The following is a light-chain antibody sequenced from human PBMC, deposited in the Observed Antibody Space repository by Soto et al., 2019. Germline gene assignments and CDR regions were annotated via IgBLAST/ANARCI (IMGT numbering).Light chain of an antibody. J-gene: IGKJ2*01. CDR3: QKRSSWPPGVMYT. V-gene: IGKV3-11*01. CDR1: QSVSSY. CDR2: DVS. Sequence: EIVLTQSPATLSLSPGERANLSCRASQSVSSYLAWYQQKPGQAPRLLIYDVSNRATGIPARFSGSGSGTDFTLTISSLEPEDFAVYYCQKRSSWPPGVMYTFGQGTKVEIK.